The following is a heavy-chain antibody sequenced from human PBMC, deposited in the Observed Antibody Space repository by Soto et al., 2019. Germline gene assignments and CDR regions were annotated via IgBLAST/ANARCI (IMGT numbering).Heavy chain of an antibody. CDR3: ARVLTFYDTSGPRGWFDP. CDR1: GFSLRSYS. V-gene: IGHV3-48*01. Sequence: GGSLRLSCAASGFSLRSYSMNWLRQAPGKGLEWVSYISITSSNIYYADSVKGRFTISRDNAKNSLYLQMNSLRAEDTAMYYCARVLTFYDTSGPRGWFDPWGQGTLVTVSS. CDR2: ISITSSNI. D-gene: IGHD3-22*01. J-gene: IGHJ5*02.